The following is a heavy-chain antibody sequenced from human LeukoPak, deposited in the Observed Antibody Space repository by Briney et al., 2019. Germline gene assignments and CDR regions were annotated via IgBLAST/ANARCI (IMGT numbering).Heavy chain of an antibody. J-gene: IGHJ5*02. CDR1: GGSISSGDYY. CDR2: IYYSGST. Sequence: SETLSLTCTVSGGSISSGDYYWSWIRQPPGKGLEWIGYIYYSGSTYYNPSLKSRVTISVDTSKNQFSLKLSSVTAADTAVYYSARDYGYGDYYRWFDPWGQGTLVTVSS. V-gene: IGHV4-30-4*01. CDR3: ARDYGYGDYYRWFDP. D-gene: IGHD4-17*01.